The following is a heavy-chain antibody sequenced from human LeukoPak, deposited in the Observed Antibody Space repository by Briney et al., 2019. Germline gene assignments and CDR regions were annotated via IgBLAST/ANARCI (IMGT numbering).Heavy chain of an antibody. CDR3: ARGTLKAAATDFDY. Sequence: GGSLRLSCAASGFTFSSYSMNWVRQAPGKGLEWVSYISSSSSTIYYADSVKGRFTISRDNAKNSLYLQMNSLRAEDTALYYCARGTLKAAATDFDYWGQGTLVTASS. D-gene: IGHD6-13*01. CDR1: GFTFSSYS. CDR2: ISSSSSTI. J-gene: IGHJ4*02. V-gene: IGHV3-48*04.